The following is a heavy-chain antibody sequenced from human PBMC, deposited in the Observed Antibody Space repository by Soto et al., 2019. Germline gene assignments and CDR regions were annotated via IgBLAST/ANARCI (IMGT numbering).Heavy chain of an antibody. V-gene: IGHV4-59*01. CDR3: ARDSFFHSSGHQGPGYYYYYGMDV. Sequence: SETLSLTCTVSGGSISSYQWSWIRQPPGKGLEWIGYIYHSGNTNYNPSLKSRVTISVDTSKNQFSLRLTSVTAADTAVYYSARDSFFHSSGHQGPGYYYYYGMDVWGQGTTVTVSS. CDR1: GGSISSYQ. CDR2: IYHSGNT. J-gene: IGHJ6*02. D-gene: IGHD3-22*01.